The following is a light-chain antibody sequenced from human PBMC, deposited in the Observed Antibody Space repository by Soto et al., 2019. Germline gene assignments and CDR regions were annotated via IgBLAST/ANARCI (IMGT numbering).Light chain of an antibody. Sequence: EIVLTQSPGTLSLSPGERATLSCRASESVSDNYLAWYQQRSGQATRLVIYGASSSASAVPDRFSGSGAGADFTLTISRLEPEDFAVYYCQQYGSSPLTFGGGTKVEIK. V-gene: IGKV3-20*01. CDR1: ESVSDNY. CDR2: GAS. J-gene: IGKJ4*01. CDR3: QQYGSSPLT.